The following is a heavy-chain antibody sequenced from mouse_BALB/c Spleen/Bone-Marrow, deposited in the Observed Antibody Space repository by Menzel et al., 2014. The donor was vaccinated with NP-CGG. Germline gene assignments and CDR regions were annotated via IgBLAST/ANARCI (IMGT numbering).Heavy chain of an antibody. CDR2: INSNGGST. J-gene: IGHJ2*01. D-gene: IGHD4-1*01. CDR3: ARGLGFSDC. CDR1: GFTFSSYG. V-gene: IGHV5-6-3*01. Sequence: EVQGVESGGGLVQPGGSLKLSCAASGFTFSSYGMSWVRQTPDKRLELVATINSNGGSTYYPDSVKGRFTISRDNAKNTLYLQMSSLKSEDTAMYYCARGLGFSDCWGQGTTLTVSS.